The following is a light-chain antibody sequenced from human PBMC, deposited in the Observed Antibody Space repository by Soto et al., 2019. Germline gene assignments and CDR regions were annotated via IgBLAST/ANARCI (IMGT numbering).Light chain of an antibody. V-gene: IGKV3-20*01. J-gene: IGKJ1*01. CDR2: DIS. Sequence: IVLTQSPGTLSLPPGERATLSCRASQSVSSTYLAWYQQKPGRAPRLLIHDISRRTTGIPDRFSGSGSGTDFTLTISRVEPEDFAVYYCQQYGNSPWAFGQGTKVDIK. CDR3: QQYGNSPWA. CDR1: QSVSSTY.